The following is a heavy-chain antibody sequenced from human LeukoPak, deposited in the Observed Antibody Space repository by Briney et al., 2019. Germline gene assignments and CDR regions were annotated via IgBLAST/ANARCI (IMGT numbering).Heavy chain of an antibody. CDR1: GFTFSSYS. CDR3: ARPYNPGYYSYGMDV. Sequence: GGSLRLSCAASGFTFSSYSMHWVRQAPGKGLQYVSAISSNGGSTYYASSVKGRFTISRDNSKNTLYLQMGSLRTEDMAVYYCARPYNPGYYSYGMDVWGQGTTVTVSS. D-gene: IGHD1-1*01. J-gene: IGHJ6*02. V-gene: IGHV3-64*01. CDR2: ISSNGGST.